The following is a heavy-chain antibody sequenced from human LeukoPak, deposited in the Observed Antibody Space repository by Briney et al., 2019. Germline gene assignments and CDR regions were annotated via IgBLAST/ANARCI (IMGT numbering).Heavy chain of an antibody. D-gene: IGHD6-19*01. CDR1: GYTFTGYY. CDR3: ASTLAVAGPVYYYYGMDV. J-gene: IGHJ6*02. V-gene: IGHV1-2*02. Sequence: ASVKVSCKASGYTFTGYYMHWVRQAPGQGLEWMGWINPNSGGTNYAQKFQGRVTMTRDTSISTAYMELSRLKSDDTAVYYCASTLAVAGPVYYYYGMDVWGQGTTVTVSS. CDR2: INPNSGGT.